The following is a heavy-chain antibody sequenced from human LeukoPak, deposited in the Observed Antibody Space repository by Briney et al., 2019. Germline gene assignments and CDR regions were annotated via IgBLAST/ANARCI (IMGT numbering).Heavy chain of an antibody. CDR3: ARDDGWSSSSFDY. CDR1: GGSISSHY. Sequence: SETLSLTCTVSGGSISSHYWSWIRQPPGKGLEWIGYIYYSGSTNYNPSLESRVTISVDTSKNQFSLKLSSVTAADTAVYYCARDDGWSSSSFDYWGQGTLVTVSS. V-gene: IGHV4-59*11. J-gene: IGHJ4*02. D-gene: IGHD6-6*01. CDR2: IYYSGST.